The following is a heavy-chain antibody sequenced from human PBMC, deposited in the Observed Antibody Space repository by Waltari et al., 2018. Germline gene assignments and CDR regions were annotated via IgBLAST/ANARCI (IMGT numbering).Heavy chain of an antibody. CDR2: INHSGST. J-gene: IGHJ5*02. CDR3: ARGRRLRYCSGGSCYPFDP. CDR1: GGSFSGYY. V-gene: IGHV4-34*01. Sequence: QVQLQQWGAGLLKPSETLSLTCAVYGGSFSGYYWSWIRQPPGKGLEWIGEINHSGSTNSNPSLKSRVTISVDTSKNQFSLKLSSVTAADTAVYYCARGRRLRYCSGGSCYPFDPWGQGTLVTVSS. D-gene: IGHD2-15*01.